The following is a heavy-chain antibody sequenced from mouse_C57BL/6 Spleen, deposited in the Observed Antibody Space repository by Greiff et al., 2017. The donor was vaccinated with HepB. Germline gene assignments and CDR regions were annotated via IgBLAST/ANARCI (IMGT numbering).Heavy chain of an antibody. CDR2: IYSSDSET. J-gene: IGHJ2*01. Sequence: QVQLQQPGAELVRPGSSVKLSCKASGYTFTSYWMDWVKQRPGQGLEWIGNIYSSDSETHYNQKFKDKATLTVDKSSSTAYMQLSSLTSEDSAVYYCAREYYGLGYFDYWGQGTTLTVSS. D-gene: IGHD1-1*01. CDR1: GYTFTSYW. V-gene: IGHV1-61*01. CDR3: AREYYGLGYFDY.